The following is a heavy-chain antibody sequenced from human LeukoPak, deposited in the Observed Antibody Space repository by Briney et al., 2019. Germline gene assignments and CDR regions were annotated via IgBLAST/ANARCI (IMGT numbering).Heavy chain of an antibody. V-gene: IGHV3-30*01. CDR3: ARGRPRERYYFDY. CDR1: GFTFSSYA. CDR2: ISYDGSNK. J-gene: IGHJ4*02. D-gene: IGHD6-6*01. Sequence: GRSLRLSCAAAGFTFSSYAMHWVRQAPGKGLEWVAVISYDGSNKYYADSVKGRFTISRDNSKNTLYLQMNSLRAEDTAVYYCARGRPRERYYFDYWGQGTLVTVSS.